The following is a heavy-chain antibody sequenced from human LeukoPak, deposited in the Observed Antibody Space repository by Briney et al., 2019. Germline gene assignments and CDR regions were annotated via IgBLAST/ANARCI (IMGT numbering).Heavy chain of an antibody. V-gene: IGHV3-48*03. CDR1: GFTFSSYE. CDR3: ARSGNLAAAFDY. D-gene: IGHD6-13*01. CDR2: ISSSGSTI. Sequence: GGSLRLSCAASGFTFSSYEMNWVRQAPGKGLEWVSYISSSGSTIYYADSVKGRFTISRDNAKNSLYLQMNSLRAEDTAVYYCARSGNLAAAFDYWGQGTLVTVSS. J-gene: IGHJ4*02.